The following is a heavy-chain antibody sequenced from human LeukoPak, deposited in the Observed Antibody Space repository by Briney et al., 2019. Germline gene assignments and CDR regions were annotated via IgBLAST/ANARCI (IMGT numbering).Heavy chain of an antibody. CDR1: GITLSNYG. D-gene: IGHD3-10*01. Sequence: GGSLRLSCAVSGITLSNYGMSWVRQAPGKGLEWVAGISGSGGSTSYADSVKGRFTISRDNPRNTLYLQMNSLRAEDTAVYYCAKVLLWFGELDYWGQGTLVTVSS. CDR2: ISGSGGST. CDR3: AKVLLWFGELDY. J-gene: IGHJ4*02. V-gene: IGHV3-23*01.